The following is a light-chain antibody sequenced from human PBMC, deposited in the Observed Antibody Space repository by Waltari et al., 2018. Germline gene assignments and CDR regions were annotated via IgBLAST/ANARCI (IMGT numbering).Light chain of an antibody. V-gene: IGKV3-20*01. CDR3: QKYRNSPHS. CDR1: QTVGNY. J-gene: IGKJ2*03. Sequence: LTQSPATLSLSPGERATLPCRASQTVGNYLAWYQQKPGQAPRLLIDGASSRASGIPDRVSGSGSGTEFTLTISSLEPEDFAVYYCQKYRNSPHSFGQGTKVEIK. CDR2: GAS.